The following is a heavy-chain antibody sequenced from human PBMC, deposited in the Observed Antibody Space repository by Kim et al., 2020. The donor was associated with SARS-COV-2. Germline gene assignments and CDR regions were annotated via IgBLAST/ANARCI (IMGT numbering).Heavy chain of an antibody. CDR3: ARSQFASAPDH. CDR2: ITWNAGSL. J-gene: IGHJ4*02. Sequence: GGSLRLSCVASGFKFDDYTMHWVRQAPLRGLEWVSLITWNAGSLSYIDSVKGRFTISRDNTRNSLFLQMNGLRSDDTAIYYCARSQFASAPDHWGQGTLVTVSS. V-gene: IGHV3-43*01. CDR1: GFKFDDYT. D-gene: IGHD2-2*01.